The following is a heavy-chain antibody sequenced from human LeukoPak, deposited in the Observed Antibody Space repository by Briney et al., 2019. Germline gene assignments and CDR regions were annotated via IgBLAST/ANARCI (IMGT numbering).Heavy chain of an antibody. Sequence: GGSLRLSCAASGFTFSNYGMHWVRQAPGKGLEWVAFVRYDETTKFYADSVKGRFTISRDNSKTTLYLQMNSLRAEDTAVYYCAREVMQDCSSTSCYSRGGLRYWGQRTLVTVSS. CDR3: AREVMQDCSSTSCYSRGGLRY. D-gene: IGHD2-2*02. CDR2: VRYDETTK. CDR1: GFTFSNYG. J-gene: IGHJ4*02. V-gene: IGHV3-30*02.